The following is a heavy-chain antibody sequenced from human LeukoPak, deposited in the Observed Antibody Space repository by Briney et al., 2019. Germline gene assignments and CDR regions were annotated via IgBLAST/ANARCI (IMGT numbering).Heavy chain of an antibody. CDR3: ARADDSSGYGGFDY. D-gene: IGHD3-22*01. Sequence: PSETLSLTCTVSGGSISSYYWSWLRQPPGKGLEWIRYIYYSGSTNYNPSLKSRVTISVDTSKNQFSLKLSSVTAADTAVYYCARADDSSGYGGFDYWGQGTLVTVSS. CDR2: IYYSGST. V-gene: IGHV4-59*01. J-gene: IGHJ4*02. CDR1: GGSISSYY.